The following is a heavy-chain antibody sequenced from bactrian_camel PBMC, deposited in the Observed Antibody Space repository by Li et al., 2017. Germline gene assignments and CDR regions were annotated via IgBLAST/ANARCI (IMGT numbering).Heavy chain of an antibody. V-gene: IGHV3S11*01. CDR2: LSPHGSSTT. Sequence: VQLVESGGGLVQPGGSLRHSCAASGFTFSSYGMSWVRQAPGKGLEWVSTLSPHGSSTTYTTTYADSVKGRFTISRDIAMNTLYLQLNALKTEDTAVYYCVRGRSGATISSQLRTRGTQVTVS. CDR1: GFTFSSYG. J-gene: IGHJ4*01. D-gene: IGHD4*01.